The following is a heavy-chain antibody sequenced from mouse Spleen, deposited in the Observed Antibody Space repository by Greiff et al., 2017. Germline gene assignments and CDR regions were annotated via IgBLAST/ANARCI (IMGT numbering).Heavy chain of an antibody. Sequence: QVHVKQSGPELVKPGASVKLSCKASGYTFTSYDINWVKQRPGQGLEWIGWIYPRDGSTKYNEKFKGKATLTVDTSSSTAYMELHSLTSEDSAVYFCARSTTAPWFAYWGQGTLVTVSA. CDR1: GYTFTSYD. CDR3: ARSTTAPWFAY. CDR2: IYPRDGST. V-gene: IGHV1-85*01. J-gene: IGHJ3*01. D-gene: IGHD1-2*01.